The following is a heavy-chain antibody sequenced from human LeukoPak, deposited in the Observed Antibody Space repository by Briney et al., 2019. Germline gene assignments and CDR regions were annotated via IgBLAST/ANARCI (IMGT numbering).Heavy chain of an antibody. CDR1: GFAFSVYA. D-gene: IGHD5-12*01. CDR3: AREFTVANQPRFDF. CDR2: ISYDGSNK. Sequence: PGRSLRLSCAASGFAFSVYAMHWVRQAPGKGLERVALISYDGSNKYYADSVKGRFTISRDNSKNTLYLQMNSLRAEDTAVYYCAREFTVANQPRFDFWGQGTLVTVSS. V-gene: IGHV3-30-3*01. J-gene: IGHJ4*02.